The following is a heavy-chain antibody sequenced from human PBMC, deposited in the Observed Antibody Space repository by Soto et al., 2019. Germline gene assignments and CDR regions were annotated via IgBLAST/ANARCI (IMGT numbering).Heavy chain of an antibody. CDR3: ARPPIQLSHYGMDV. V-gene: IGHV1-46*03. CDR2: INPSGGST. D-gene: IGHD5-18*01. CDR1: GYTFTSYY. J-gene: IGHJ6*02. Sequence: QVQLVQSGAEVKKPGASVKVSCKASGYTFTSYYMHWVRQAPGQGLEWMGIINPSGGSTSYAQKFEGRVTMTRDPSTGAVYMVLSSVRSEDTAVDYCARPPIQLSHYGMDVWGQGTTVTVSS.